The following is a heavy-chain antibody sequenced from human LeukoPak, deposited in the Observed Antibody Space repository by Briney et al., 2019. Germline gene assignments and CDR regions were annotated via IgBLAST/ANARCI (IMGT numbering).Heavy chain of an antibody. Sequence: GASVKVSCKASGYTFTSYAMHWVRQAPGQRLEWMGWINAGNGNTKYSQEFQGRVTITRDTSASTAYMELSSLRSEDTAVYYCAREGIQLLLHPTFDYWGQGTLVTVSS. CDR3: AREGIQLLLHPTFDY. D-gene: IGHD5-18*01. V-gene: IGHV1-3*01. CDR2: INAGNGNT. CDR1: GYTFTSYA. J-gene: IGHJ4*02.